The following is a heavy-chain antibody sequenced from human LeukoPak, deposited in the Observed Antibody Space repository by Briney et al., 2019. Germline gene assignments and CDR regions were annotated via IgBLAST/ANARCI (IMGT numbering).Heavy chain of an antibody. J-gene: IGHJ3*02. CDR1: GGSISSSSYY. CDR2: IYYSGST. D-gene: IGHD6-13*01. CDR3: ARDPWSSSWHAFDI. V-gene: IGHV4-39*02. Sequence: PSETLSLTCTVSGGSISSSSYYWGWIRQPPGKGLEWIGSIYYSGSTYYNPSLKSRVTISVDTSKNQFSLQLSSVTAADTAVYYCARDPWSSSWHAFDIWGQGTMVTVSS.